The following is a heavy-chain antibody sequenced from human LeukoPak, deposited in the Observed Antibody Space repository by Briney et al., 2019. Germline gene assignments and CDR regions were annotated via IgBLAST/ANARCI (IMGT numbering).Heavy chain of an antibody. D-gene: IGHD2-15*01. CDR2: IYPGDSDT. CDR1: GYSFTSYW. CDR3: ARRGPAQGRWSRMSWDFDY. V-gene: IGHV5-51*01. Sequence: GESLKISCKGSGYSFTSYWIGWVRQMPGKGLEWMGIIYPGDSDTRYSPSFQGQVTISADKSISTAYLQWSSLKASDTAMYYCARRGPAQGRWSRMSWDFDYWGQGTLVTVSS. J-gene: IGHJ4*02.